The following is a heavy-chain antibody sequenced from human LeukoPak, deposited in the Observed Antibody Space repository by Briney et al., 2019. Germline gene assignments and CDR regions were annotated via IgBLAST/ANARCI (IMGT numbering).Heavy chain of an antibody. CDR1: GYTFTSYD. D-gene: IGHD3-22*01. V-gene: IGHV1-46*01. J-gene: IGHJ4*02. Sequence: ASVKVSCKASGYTFTSYDINWVRQAPGQGLEWMGIINPSGGSTSYAQKFQGRVTMTRDTSTSTVYMELSSLRSEDTAVYYCARGAYYDSSGYSDFDYWGQGTLVTVSS. CDR2: INPSGGST. CDR3: ARGAYYDSSGYSDFDY.